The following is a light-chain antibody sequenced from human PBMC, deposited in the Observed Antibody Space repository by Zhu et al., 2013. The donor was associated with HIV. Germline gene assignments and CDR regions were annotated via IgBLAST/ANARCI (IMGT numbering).Light chain of an antibody. V-gene: IGLV1-44*01. Sequence: QSVLTQSPSASGTPGQRVTISCSGSNSNIGSNSVNWYQQVPGTAPKVLIYRNDQRPSGVPDRFTGSKSGNTASLTISGLQADDEADYYCNSFTTTNTYVFGTGTTVTVL. J-gene: IGLJ1*01. CDR2: RND. CDR1: NSNIGSNS. CDR3: NSFTTTNTYV.